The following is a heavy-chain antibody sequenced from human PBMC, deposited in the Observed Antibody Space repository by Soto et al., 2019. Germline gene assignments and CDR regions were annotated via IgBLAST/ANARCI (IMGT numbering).Heavy chain of an antibody. D-gene: IGHD6-19*01. J-gene: IGHJ4*02. Sequence: QVQLVQSGAEVKKPGASVKVSCKASGYTFTSYAMHWVPQAPGQRLEWMGWINAGNGNTKYSQKFQGRVTITRDTSASTAYMELSSLRSEDTAVYYCARRAVAGSLDYWGQGTLVTVSS. CDR2: INAGNGNT. CDR3: ARRAVAGSLDY. V-gene: IGHV1-3*01. CDR1: GYTFTSYA.